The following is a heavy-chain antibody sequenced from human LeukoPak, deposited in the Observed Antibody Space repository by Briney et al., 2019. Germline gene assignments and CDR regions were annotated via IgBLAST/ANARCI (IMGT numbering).Heavy chain of an antibody. CDR3: AKHRFESGGYHSTD. J-gene: IGHJ4*02. D-gene: IGHD3-22*01. CDR1: GFTFSSYA. CDR2: VSGGSGST. Sequence: GGSLRLSCAASGFTFSSYAMSWVRQAPGKGLAWVSTVSGGSGSTYCADSVKGRFTISRDNSKNTLYLQMNSLRDEDTAVYYCAKHRFESGGYHSTDWGQGTLVTVSS. V-gene: IGHV3-23*01.